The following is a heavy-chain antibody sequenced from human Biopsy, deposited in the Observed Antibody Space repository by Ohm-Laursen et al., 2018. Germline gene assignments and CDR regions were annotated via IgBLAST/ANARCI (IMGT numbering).Heavy chain of an antibody. CDR1: GGPISSYY. Sequence: SDTLSLTCTVSGGPISSYYWSWIRQPPGKGLEWIGYIYYTGSTNYNPSLKSQVTISVDTSMNHLSLRLTFVTAADTAVYYCARHAPSYSGSYWRYFDLWGRGTLVTVSS. CDR3: ARHAPSYSGSYWRYFDL. V-gene: IGHV4-59*08. CDR2: IYYTGST. J-gene: IGHJ2*01. D-gene: IGHD1-26*01.